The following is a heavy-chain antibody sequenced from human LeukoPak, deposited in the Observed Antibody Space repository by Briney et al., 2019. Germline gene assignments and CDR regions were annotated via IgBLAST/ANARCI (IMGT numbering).Heavy chain of an antibody. CDR1: GYTFTGYY. V-gene: IGHV1-2*02. CDR2: INPNSGGT. CDR3: ARSLDTAMVGGFDP. J-gene: IGHJ5*02. D-gene: IGHD5-18*01. Sequence: ASVKASCKASGYTFTGYYMHWVRQAPGQGLEWMGWINPNSGGTNYAQKFQGRVTMTRDTSISTAYMELSRLRSDDTAVYYCARSLDTAMVGGFDPWGQGTLVTVSS.